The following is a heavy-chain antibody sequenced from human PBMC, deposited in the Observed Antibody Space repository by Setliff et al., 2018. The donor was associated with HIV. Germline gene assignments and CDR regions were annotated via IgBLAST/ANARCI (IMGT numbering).Heavy chain of an antibody. Sequence: SETLSLTCAVSGGSMKSSNYYWAWSRQPPGKGLEWIGSVYYGGDTYYNPSLTSRVTISADTSNNQFSLKLNSLTAADTAIYYCARDSRMIMEGTDYWGQGILVTVSA. CDR2: VYYGGDT. J-gene: IGHJ4*02. V-gene: IGHV4-39*01. CDR1: GGSMKSSNYY. CDR3: ARDSRMIMEGTDY. D-gene: IGHD3-16*01.